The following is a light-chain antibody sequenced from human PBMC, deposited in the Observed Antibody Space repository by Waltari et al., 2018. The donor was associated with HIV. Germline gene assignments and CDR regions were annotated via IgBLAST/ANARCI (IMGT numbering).Light chain of an antibody. CDR3: CAYAGSTTYVI. CDR1: SSDAGAYNL. CDR2: AVS. V-gene: IGLV2-23*02. J-gene: IGLJ2*01. Sequence: QSALTQPASVSGSPGQSITLSCTGTSSDAGAYNLVSCYQQHPGKAPKLMIYAVSKRPSGVSNRFSGSKSGNTASLTISGLQAEDEADYYCCAYAGSTTYVIFGGGTKLTVL.